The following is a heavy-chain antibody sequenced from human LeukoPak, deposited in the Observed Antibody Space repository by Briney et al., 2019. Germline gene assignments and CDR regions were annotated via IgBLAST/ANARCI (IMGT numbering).Heavy chain of an antibody. CDR1: GGSISSSFYY. J-gene: IGHJ4*02. Sequence: PSETLSLTCAVSGGSISSSFYYWGWIRQPPGKGLEWIASIYYSGSTYYNPSLKSRVTISVDTSRNQFSLKLTSVTAADTAVYYCARETYYYDSSAYYGTDYWGQGTLVTVSS. CDR2: IYYSGST. V-gene: IGHV4-39*07. CDR3: ARETYYYDSSAYYGTDY. D-gene: IGHD3-22*01.